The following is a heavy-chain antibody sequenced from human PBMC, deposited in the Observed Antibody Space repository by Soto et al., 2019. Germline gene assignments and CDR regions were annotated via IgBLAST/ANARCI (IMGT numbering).Heavy chain of an antibody. CDR3: AMTHYDFWSGYRFDP. CDR1: GFTVTRNY. CDR2: IAGGDNT. D-gene: IGHD3-3*01. Sequence: PGGSLRLSCAASGFTVTRNYMTWVRQAPGKGLEWVSFIAGGDNTFYADSVKGRFTISGDKSKNTLYLQMNSLRAEDTAVYYCAMTHYDFWSGYRFDPWGQGTLVTVSS. J-gene: IGHJ5*02. V-gene: IGHV3-53*01.